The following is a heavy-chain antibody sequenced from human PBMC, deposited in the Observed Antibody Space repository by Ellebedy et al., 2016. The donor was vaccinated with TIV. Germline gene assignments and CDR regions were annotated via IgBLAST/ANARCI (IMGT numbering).Heavy chain of an antibody. Sequence: SETLSLXXTVSGGSIGSSSYYWGWFRQPPGKGLEWIGSVYYSGSTYYNPSLKSRVTISVDTSKNQFSLKLSSVTAADTAVYYCASAPPNAAASAYWGQGTLVTVSS. CDR1: GGSIGSSSYY. J-gene: IGHJ4*02. V-gene: IGHV4-39*07. D-gene: IGHD6-13*01. CDR2: VYYSGST. CDR3: ASAPPNAAASAY.